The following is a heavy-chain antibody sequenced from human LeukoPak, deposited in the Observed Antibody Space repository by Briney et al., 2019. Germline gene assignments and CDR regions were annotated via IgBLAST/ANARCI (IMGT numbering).Heavy chain of an antibody. CDR2: ISAYNGNT. CDR1: GYSFRSYG. D-gene: IGHD4-23*01. Sequence: GASVKVSCKASGYSFRSYGISWVRQAPGQGLEWMGWISAYNGNTDYVQKLQGRVTMTTDTSTSTAYMELRSLRSDDTAVYYCARGWLAESTVVTPYNYWGQGTLVTVSS. J-gene: IGHJ4*02. CDR3: ARGWLAESTVVTPYNY. V-gene: IGHV1-18*01.